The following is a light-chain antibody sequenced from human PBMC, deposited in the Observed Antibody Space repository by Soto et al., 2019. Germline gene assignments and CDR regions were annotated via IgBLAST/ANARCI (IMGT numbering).Light chain of an antibody. Sequence: QSALTQPASVSESPGQSITISCTGTSSDIGAYNYVSWYQQHPGKAPKLMIYGVTNRPSGVSNRFSGSKSGNTASLTISGLQAEDEADYYCSSYTTSSTLGFGGGTKLTVL. J-gene: IGLJ2*01. CDR2: GVT. CDR1: SSDIGAYNY. V-gene: IGLV2-14*01. CDR3: SSYTTSSTLG.